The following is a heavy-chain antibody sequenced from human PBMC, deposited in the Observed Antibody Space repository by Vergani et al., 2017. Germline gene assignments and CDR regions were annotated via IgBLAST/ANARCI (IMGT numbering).Heavy chain of an antibody. CDR2: IYYSGST. Sequence: QLQLQESGPGLVKPSETLSLTCTVSGGSISSSSYYWGWIRQPPGKGLEWIGSIYYSGSTYYNPSLKSRVTISVDTSKNQFSLKLSSVTAADTAVYYCARLSTYDFCSGYYTTGWYFDLWGRGTLVTVSS. CDR3: ARLSTYDFCSGYYTTGWYFDL. D-gene: IGHD3-3*01. V-gene: IGHV4-39*01. CDR1: GGSISSSSYY. J-gene: IGHJ2*01.